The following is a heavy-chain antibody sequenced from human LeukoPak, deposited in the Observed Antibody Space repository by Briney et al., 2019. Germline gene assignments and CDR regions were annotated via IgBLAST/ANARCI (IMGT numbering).Heavy chain of an antibody. CDR1: GGSLNSDY. D-gene: IGHD1-26*01. Sequence: SETLSLTCTVSGGSLNSDYWKWIRQPPGKGLEWIGYIYPSVRTTDNPSLKSRVTISIDTSKKQLSLRLTSVTAADTAVYYCARQYTGSYRHFVSWGQGILVTGSS. CDR3: ARQYTGSYRHFVS. J-gene: IGHJ4*02. V-gene: IGHV4-4*09. CDR2: IYPSVRT.